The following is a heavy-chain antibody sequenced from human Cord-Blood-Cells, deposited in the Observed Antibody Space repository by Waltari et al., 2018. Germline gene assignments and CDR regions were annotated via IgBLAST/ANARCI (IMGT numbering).Heavy chain of an antibody. Sequence: EVQLVESGGGLIQPGGSLRLSCAASGFTVSSNYLSWVRQAPGKGLEWVSVIYSGGSTYYADSVKGRFTISRDNSKNTLYLQMNSLRAEDTAVYYCARLRDTAMVDYWGQGTLVTVSS. V-gene: IGHV3-53*01. CDR1: GFTVSSNY. D-gene: IGHD5-18*01. CDR2: IYSGGST. J-gene: IGHJ4*02. CDR3: ARLRDTAMVDY.